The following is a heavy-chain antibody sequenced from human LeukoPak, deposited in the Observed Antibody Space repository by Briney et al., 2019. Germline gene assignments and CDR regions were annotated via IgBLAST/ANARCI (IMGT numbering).Heavy chain of an antibody. CDR3: ARLTRLSTSPDRYYLDY. CDR1: GDSISSYY. V-gene: IGHV4-4*09. CDR2: IYTSGGT. J-gene: IGHJ4*02. D-gene: IGHD6-6*01. Sequence: PSETLSLTCTVSGDSISSYYWSWIRQPPGKGLEWIGYIYTSGGTNYIPSLKGRVTISIDTSKNQFSLKLSSVTAADSAVYYCARLTRLSTSPDRYYLDYWGQGTLVTVSP.